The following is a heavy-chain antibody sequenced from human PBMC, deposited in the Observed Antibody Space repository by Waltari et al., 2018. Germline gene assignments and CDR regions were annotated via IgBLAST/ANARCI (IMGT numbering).Heavy chain of an antibody. D-gene: IGHD6-19*01. V-gene: IGHV3-23*04. CDR2: ISGSGSNT. CDR3: AKGVYEWEINYFDN. CDR1: GLHFSSYA. J-gene: IGHJ4*02. Sequence: EVQLVESGGGLVQPGGSLRLSGAASGLHFSSYATRWVREAPGKGLEWVSTISGSGSNTYYSDSVKGRFTISRDNSKKMLYLQMNSLRAEDTAVYYCAKGVYEWEINYFDNWGQGTLVTVSS.